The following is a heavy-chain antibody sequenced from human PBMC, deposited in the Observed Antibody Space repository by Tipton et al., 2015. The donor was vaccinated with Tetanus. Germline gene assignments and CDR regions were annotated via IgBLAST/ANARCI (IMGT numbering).Heavy chain of an antibody. Sequence: TLSLTCTVSGGSISSTSYYWARIRQPPGKGLEWIGTMYNSGATYYNPSLKGRVTISGDTSNNQFSLKLNSVTAADTAVYYCARLASYSNHLDAWGQGAQVTVSS. D-gene: IGHD4-11*01. J-gene: IGHJ4*02. CDR1: GGSISSTSYY. CDR3: ARLASYSNHLDA. V-gene: IGHV4-39*01. CDR2: MYNSGAT.